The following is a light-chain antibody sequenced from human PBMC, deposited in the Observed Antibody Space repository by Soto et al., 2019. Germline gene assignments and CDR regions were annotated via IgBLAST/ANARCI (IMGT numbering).Light chain of an antibody. CDR3: QQYSSSPAT. CDR1: QSVSSY. CDR2: DAS. V-gene: IGKV3-11*01. J-gene: IGKJ1*01. Sequence: EIVLTQSPATLSLSPGERATLSCRASQSVSSYLAWYQQKPGQAPRLLIYDASNRATGIPARFSGSGSGTDFTLTISSLEPEDSAVYSCQQYSSSPATFGQGTKVDIK.